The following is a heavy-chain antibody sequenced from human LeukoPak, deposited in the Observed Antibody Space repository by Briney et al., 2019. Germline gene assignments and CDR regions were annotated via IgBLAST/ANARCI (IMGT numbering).Heavy chain of an antibody. CDR1: GGTFSSYA. J-gene: IGHJ4*02. D-gene: IGHD3-22*01. CDR3: ERGRYYYDSSGYPSYYFDY. Sequence: SVKVSCKASGGTFSSYAISWVRQAPGQGLEWMGGIIPIFGTANYAQKFQGRGTITTDESTSTAYMELSSLRSEDTAVYYCERGRYYYDSSGYPSYYFDYWGQGTLVTVSS. V-gene: IGHV1-69*05. CDR2: IIPIFGTA.